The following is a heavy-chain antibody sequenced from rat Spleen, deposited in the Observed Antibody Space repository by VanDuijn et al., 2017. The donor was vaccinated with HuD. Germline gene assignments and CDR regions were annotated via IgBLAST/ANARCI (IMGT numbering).Heavy chain of an antibody. Sequence: EVQLVESGGGLVQPGRSLRLSCAASGFTFSDYYMAWVRQSPTKGLEWVASISNGGGKTYYRDSVKGRFTISRDNAKSTLYLQMDSLRSEDTATYYCTTDRAGSSPFVYWGQGTLVTVSS. CDR2: ISNGGGKT. CDR1: GFTFSDYY. J-gene: IGHJ3*01. D-gene: IGHD3-1*01. V-gene: IGHV5-20*01. CDR3: TTDRAGSSPFVY.